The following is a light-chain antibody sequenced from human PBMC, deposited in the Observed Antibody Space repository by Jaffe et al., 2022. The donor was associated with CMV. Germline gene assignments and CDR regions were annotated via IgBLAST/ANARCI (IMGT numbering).Light chain of an antibody. V-gene: IGLV2-14*03. CDR1: ANDIGVYNY. CDR3: SSFTTSSTWV. CDR2: DVS. J-gene: IGLJ3*02. Sequence: QSALTQPASVSGSPGQSITISCTGTANDIGVYNYVSWYQQHPGKAPKLVIYDVSHRPSGISSRFSASKSGHTASLTISGLQTEDEADYYCSSFTTSSTWVFGGGTKLTVL.